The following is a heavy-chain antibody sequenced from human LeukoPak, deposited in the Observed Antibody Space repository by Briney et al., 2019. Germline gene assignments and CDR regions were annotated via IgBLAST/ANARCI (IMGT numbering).Heavy chain of an antibody. CDR1: GFTFSSYA. J-gene: IGHJ6*02. V-gene: IGHV3-30-3*01. CDR3: ARRPYHSGSQSNNYYDYGMDV. D-gene: IGHD3-22*01. CDR2: VSKDGGIK. Sequence: GGSLRLSCAASGFTFSSYAMHWVRQAPGKGPEWVAVVSKDGGIKFYAASLKGRVTISRDNSKNTLYLQMNSLRDDDTAVYHCARRPYHSGSQSNNYYDYGMDVWGQGTTVTVSS.